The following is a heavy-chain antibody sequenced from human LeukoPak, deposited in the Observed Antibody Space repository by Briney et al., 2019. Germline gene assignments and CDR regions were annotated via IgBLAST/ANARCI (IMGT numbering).Heavy chain of an antibody. CDR1: GFSFSNAW. J-gene: IGHJ3*02. V-gene: IGHV3-15*01. CDR3: TTREVDGGNSNDAFDI. D-gene: IGHD4-23*01. Sequence: AGSLRLSCAASGFSFSNAWMSWVRQAPGKGLEWVGRIKSKTDGGTTDYAAHVKGRFTISRDNSKNTLYLQMNRLKTEDTAVYYCTTREVDGGNSNDAFDIWGQGTMVTVSS. CDR2: IKSKTDGGTT.